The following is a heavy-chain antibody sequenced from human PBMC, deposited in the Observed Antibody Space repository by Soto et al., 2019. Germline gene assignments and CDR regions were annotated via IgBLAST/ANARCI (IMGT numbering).Heavy chain of an antibody. J-gene: IGHJ4*02. Sequence: ASVKVSCKVSGYTLTELSMHWVRQAPGKGLEWMGGFDPEDGETIYAQKFQGRVTMTEDTSTDTAYMELSSLRSEDTAVYYCPTVVLRLRYFDWLLPFDYWGQGTLVTVSS. V-gene: IGHV1-24*01. CDR2: FDPEDGET. CDR1: GYTLTELS. CDR3: PTVVLRLRYFDWLLPFDY. D-gene: IGHD3-9*01.